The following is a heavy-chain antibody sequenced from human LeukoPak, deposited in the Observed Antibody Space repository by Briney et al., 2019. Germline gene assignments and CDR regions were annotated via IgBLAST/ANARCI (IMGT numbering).Heavy chain of an antibody. Sequence: GGSLRLACAASGFTFSSYNMNWVRQAPGKGLEWVSSISHSSSYIYYADSVKGRFTISRDNAKNSLDLQMNSLRAEDTAMYYCARDSYQDYYGRFDPWGQGTLVIVSS. V-gene: IGHV3-21*06. CDR3: ARDSYQDYYGRFDP. CDR2: ISHSSSYI. CDR1: GFTFSSYN. D-gene: IGHD3-10*01. J-gene: IGHJ5*02.